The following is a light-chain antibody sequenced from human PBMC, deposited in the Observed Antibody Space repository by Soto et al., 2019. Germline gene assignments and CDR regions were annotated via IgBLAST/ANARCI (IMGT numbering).Light chain of an antibody. J-gene: IGKJ2*01. Sequence: DVQMTQSPSSLSASVGDRVTIACRASLSISTYLNWYQVVPGKPPRLLIYAASTLQSGVPSRFSGSGSGTDFTLTISSLQPDDIATYYCQQTYSSPPYTFGQGTNLEIK. CDR2: AAS. CDR3: QQTYSSPPYT. CDR1: LSISTY. V-gene: IGKV1-39*01.